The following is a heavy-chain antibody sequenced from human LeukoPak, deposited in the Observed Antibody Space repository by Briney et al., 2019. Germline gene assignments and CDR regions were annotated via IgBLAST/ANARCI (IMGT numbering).Heavy chain of an antibody. CDR1: GFTFSSYW. Sequence: GGSLRLSCAASGFTFSSYWMNWARQAPGKGLEWVASINHNGNVNYYVDSVKGRFTISRDNAKNSLYLQMNSLRAEDTAFYYCAKATYSTSPGYYFDYWGQGNLVTVSS. CDR2: INHNGNVN. CDR3: AKATYSTSPGYYFDY. J-gene: IGHJ4*02. V-gene: IGHV3-7*03. D-gene: IGHD2-2*01.